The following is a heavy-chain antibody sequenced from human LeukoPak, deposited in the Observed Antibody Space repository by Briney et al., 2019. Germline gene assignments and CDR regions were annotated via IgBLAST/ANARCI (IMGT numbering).Heavy chain of an antibody. CDR3: ARRRRGIAAALLDY. CDR1: GGSFSGYY. V-gene: IGHV4-34*01. Sequence: SETLSLTCAVYGGSFSGYYWSWIRQPPGKGLEWIGEINHSGSTNYNPSLKSRVTISVDTSKNQFSLKLSSVTAADTAVYYCARRRRGIAAALLDYWGQGTLVTVSS. CDR2: INHSGST. D-gene: IGHD6-13*01. J-gene: IGHJ4*02.